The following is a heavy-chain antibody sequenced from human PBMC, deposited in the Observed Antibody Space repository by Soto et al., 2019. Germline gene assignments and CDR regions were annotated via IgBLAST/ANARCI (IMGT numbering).Heavy chain of an antibody. Sequence: EASVNVSCKASGYTFTSYAMHWVRQAPGQRLEWMGWINAGNGNTKYSQKFQGRVTITRDTSASTAYMELSSLRSEDTAVYYCARGPIAVAGGLDRWGQGTLVTVSS. J-gene: IGHJ5*02. V-gene: IGHV1-3*01. CDR2: INAGNGNT. D-gene: IGHD6-19*01. CDR1: GYTFTSYA. CDR3: ARGPIAVAGGLDR.